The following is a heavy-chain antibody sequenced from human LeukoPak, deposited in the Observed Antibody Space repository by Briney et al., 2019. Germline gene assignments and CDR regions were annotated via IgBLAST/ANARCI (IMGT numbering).Heavy chain of an antibody. CDR2: ISSDGAGT. D-gene: IGHD6-13*01. V-gene: IGHV3-64*01. CDR1: GFTFTTYA. Sequence: PGGSLRLSCAASGFTFTTYAMHWVRQAPGRGLEFVSAISSDGAGTYYANSVRGRFTISRDNSKNTLYLQMGSLRAEDKAAYYCASGLGIGSSWYDYWGQGTLVTVSS. J-gene: IGHJ4*02. CDR3: ASGLGIGSSWYDY.